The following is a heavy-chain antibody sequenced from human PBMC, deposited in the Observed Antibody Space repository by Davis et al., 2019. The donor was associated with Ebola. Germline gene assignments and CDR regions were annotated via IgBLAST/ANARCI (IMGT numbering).Heavy chain of an antibody. J-gene: IGHJ6*02. D-gene: IGHD6-13*01. CDR2: INHSGST. CDR3: AQGNFIAPSSKTEAYYYYYGMDV. Sequence: PSETLSLTCAVYGGSFSGYYWSWIRQPPGKGLEWIGEINHSGSTNYNPSLKSRVTISVDTSKNQFSLKLSSVTAADTAVYYCAQGNFIAPSSKTEAYYYYYGMDVWGQGTTVTVSS. V-gene: IGHV4-34*01. CDR1: GGSFSGYY.